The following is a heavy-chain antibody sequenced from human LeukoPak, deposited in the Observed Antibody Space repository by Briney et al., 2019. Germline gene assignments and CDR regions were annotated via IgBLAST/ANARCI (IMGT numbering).Heavy chain of an antibody. CDR2: INHSGST. Sequence: PSETLSLTCAVYGGSFSGYYWSWIRQPPGKGLEWIGEINHSGSTNYNPSLKSRVTISVDTSKNQFSLKLSSVTAADTAVYYCARHAESTLADWGQGTLVTVSS. CDR3: ARHAESTLAD. D-gene: IGHD2-15*01. J-gene: IGHJ4*02. CDR1: GGSFSGYY. V-gene: IGHV4-34*01.